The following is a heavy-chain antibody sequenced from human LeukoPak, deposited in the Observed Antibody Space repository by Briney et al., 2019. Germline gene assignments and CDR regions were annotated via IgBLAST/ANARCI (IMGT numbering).Heavy chain of an antibody. V-gene: IGHV3-74*01. CDR2: MNSDGSIT. D-gene: IGHD1-26*01. CDR1: GFTFSSYW. CDR3: ATAGSYRFDY. J-gene: IGHJ4*02. Sequence: QTGGSLRLSCAASGFTFSSYWMHWVRQAPGKGLEWVSRMNSDGSITNYADSVKGRFTISRDNAKNTLYLQMNSLRAEDTAVYYCATAGSYRFDYWGQGTLVTVSS.